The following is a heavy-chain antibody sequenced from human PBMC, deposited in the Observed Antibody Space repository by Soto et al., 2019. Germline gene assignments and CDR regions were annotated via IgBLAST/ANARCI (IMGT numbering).Heavy chain of an antibody. Sequence: EVQLVESGGGLVKPGGSLRLSCAASGFTFSSYSMNWVRQAPGKGLEWVSSISSSSSYIYYADSVKGRFTISRDNAKNSLYLQMNSVSAEDTAVYYCARDGDYVWGSYRWSDAFDIWGQGTMVTVSS. CDR2: ISSSSSYI. V-gene: IGHV3-21*01. D-gene: IGHD3-16*02. CDR3: ARDGDYVWGSYRWSDAFDI. J-gene: IGHJ3*02. CDR1: GFTFSSYS.